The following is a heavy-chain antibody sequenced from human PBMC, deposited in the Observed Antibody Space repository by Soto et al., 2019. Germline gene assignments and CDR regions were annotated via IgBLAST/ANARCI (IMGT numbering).Heavy chain of an antibody. CDR2: INTGNGNT. Sequence: QVQLVQTGAEVKKPGASVMVSCKASGYTFTDYAMHWVRQAPGQRLEWMGWINTGNGNTKFSLKFQGRVTITRDTSATTAYMELTSLRSEDTAVYYCAKGSRMWTPDYWGQGTLVTVSS. CDR3: AKGSRMWTPDY. J-gene: IGHJ4*02. V-gene: IGHV1-3*04. CDR1: GYTFTDYA. D-gene: IGHD2-21*01.